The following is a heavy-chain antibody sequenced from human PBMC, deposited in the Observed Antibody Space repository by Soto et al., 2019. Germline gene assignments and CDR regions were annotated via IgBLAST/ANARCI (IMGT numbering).Heavy chain of an antibody. D-gene: IGHD5-12*01. CDR2: VKDGGHT. V-gene: IGHV4-34*01. Sequence: QVQLQQWGAGLLKPSEPLSLNCAVTGGSLSGYYWSWIRQPPGKGLEWIGEVKDGGHTNYSPSLRGRVTITSDPSSNQFSLRLNAAAAADTGVYYCARGQEGVVATHWDQGSLVTVSS. CDR1: GGSLSGYY. J-gene: IGHJ4*02. CDR3: ARGQEGVVATH.